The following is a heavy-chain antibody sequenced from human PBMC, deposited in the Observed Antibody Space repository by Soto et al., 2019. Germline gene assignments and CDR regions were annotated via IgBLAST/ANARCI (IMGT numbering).Heavy chain of an antibody. CDR1: GFSLSTSGVG. CDR3: AHSEVTDAFDI. D-gene: IGHD2-21*02. J-gene: IGHJ3*02. Sequence: QITLKESGPTLVKPTQTLTLTCTFSGFSLSTSGVGVGWIRQPPGKALEWLALIYWDDAKPYSPSLKTRLTITXXTSKIQVVLTMTNMDPVDTATYYCAHSEVTDAFDIWGQGTMVTVSS. CDR2: IYWDDAK. V-gene: IGHV2-5*02.